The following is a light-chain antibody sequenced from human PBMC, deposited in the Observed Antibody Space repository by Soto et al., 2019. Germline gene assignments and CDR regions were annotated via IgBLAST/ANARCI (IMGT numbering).Light chain of an antibody. V-gene: IGLV1-47*01. CDR1: SSNIGSNY. J-gene: IGLJ2*01. Sequence: QSVLTQPPSASGTPGQRGTISCSGSSSNIGSNYVYWYQQLPGTAPKLRIYRNNQRPSGVPDRFSGSKSGTSASLAISGLRSEDEADYYCAAWDDSLSAHVVFGGGTKLTVL. CDR3: AAWDDSLSAHVV. CDR2: RNN.